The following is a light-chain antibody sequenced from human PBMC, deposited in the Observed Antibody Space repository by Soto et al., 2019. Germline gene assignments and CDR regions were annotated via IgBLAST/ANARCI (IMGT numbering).Light chain of an antibody. CDR1: QSFSSSY. J-gene: IGKJ1*01. Sequence: EIVLTQSQCTRSLSPGERSTLSCRASQSFSSSYLAWYQQKPGQAPRLLMYGASSRATGIPDRFSGSGSGTDFTLTISRLEPEDFAVYYCQQSYRKTFGQGTKVDIK. V-gene: IGKV3-20*01. CDR2: GAS. CDR3: QQSYRKT.